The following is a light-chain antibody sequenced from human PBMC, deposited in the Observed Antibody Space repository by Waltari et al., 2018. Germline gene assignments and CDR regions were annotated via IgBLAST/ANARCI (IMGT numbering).Light chain of an antibody. J-gene: IGLJ3*02. CDR3: QSYDSSVSGWV. V-gene: IGLV1-40*01. CDR1: SSNIGAGYD. CDR2: GDN. Sequence: QSVLTQPPSVSGAPGQRVAISCAGSSSNIGAGYDLHWYQQVPGTAPKLLIYGDNNRPSGVPDRMSGSKSGTSGSLAISGLQAKDEADYYCQSYDSSVSGWVFGGGTKLTVL.